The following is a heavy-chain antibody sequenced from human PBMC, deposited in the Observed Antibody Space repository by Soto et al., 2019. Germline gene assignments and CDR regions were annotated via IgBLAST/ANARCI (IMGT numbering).Heavy chain of an antibody. Sequence: PSESLSLTCTVSGGTISSSSYCWGWLGQPPGQELEWIGRIYYSGSNYYNPFHKRRVTISEDTSKNQYSLKQSSVTAADTAVYYCVRHPKALRFLEWLSLGMDFWGQGTKVTVSS. D-gene: IGHD3-3*01. J-gene: IGHJ6*02. V-gene: IGHV4-39*01. CDR3: VRHPKALRFLEWLSLGMDF. CDR1: GGTISSSSYC. CDR2: IYYSGSN.